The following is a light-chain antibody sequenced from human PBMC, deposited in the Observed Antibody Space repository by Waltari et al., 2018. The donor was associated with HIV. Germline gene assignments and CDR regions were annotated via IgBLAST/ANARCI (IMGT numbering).Light chain of an antibody. J-gene: IGLJ3*02. CDR1: SSDVGGYNS. V-gene: IGLV2-14*01. CDR3: SSYTSSSTRV. CDR2: EDS. Sequence: SALTPPASVSGSPGQSITISCTGTSSDVGGYNSVSWYQQHPGKAPKLMIDEDSNRPAGVSNRFSGSKSGNTASLTISGLQAEDEADYYGSSYTSSSTRVFGGGTNLTVL.